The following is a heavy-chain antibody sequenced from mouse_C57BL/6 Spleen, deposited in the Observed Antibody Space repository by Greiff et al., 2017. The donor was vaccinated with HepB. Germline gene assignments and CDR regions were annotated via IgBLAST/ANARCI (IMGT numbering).Heavy chain of an antibody. CDR2: ISSGSSTI. Sequence: EVQLVESGGGLVKPGGSLKLSCAASGFTFSDYGMHWVRQAPEKGLEWVAYISSGSSTIYYADTVKGRFTISRDNAKNTLVLQMTSLRSEDTAMYYCARTDYSNRDAMDYWGQGTSVTVSS. CDR3: ARTDYSNRDAMDY. CDR1: GFTFSDYG. J-gene: IGHJ4*01. V-gene: IGHV5-17*01. D-gene: IGHD2-5*01.